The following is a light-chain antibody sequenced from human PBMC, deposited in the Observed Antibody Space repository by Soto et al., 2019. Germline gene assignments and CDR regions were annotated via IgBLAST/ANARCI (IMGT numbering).Light chain of an antibody. V-gene: IGLV2-23*02. Sequence: QSVLTQPASVSGSPGRSITISCTGTSNDVGGYDHVSWYQHNPGKAPKLMIYEVNKRPSGVSDRFSGSKSGNTASLTISTLQPEDEAAYSCCSFAGGATFVFGGGTKLTVL. CDR2: EVN. J-gene: IGLJ2*01. CDR3: CSFAGGATFV. CDR1: SNDVGGYDH.